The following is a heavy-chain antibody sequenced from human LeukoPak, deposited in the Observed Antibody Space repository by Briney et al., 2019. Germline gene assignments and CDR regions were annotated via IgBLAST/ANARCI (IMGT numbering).Heavy chain of an antibody. CDR1: GYTFTSYG. D-gene: IGHD3-16*01. CDR2: ISAYNGNT. Sequence: ASVKVSCKASGYTFTSYGISWVRQAPGQGLEWMGWISAYNGNTNYAQKLQGRVTMTTDTSTSTAYMELRSLRSDDTAVYYCARAAIYAYPRTDAFDIWGQGTMVTVSS. CDR3: ARAAIYAYPRTDAFDI. J-gene: IGHJ3*02. V-gene: IGHV1-18*01.